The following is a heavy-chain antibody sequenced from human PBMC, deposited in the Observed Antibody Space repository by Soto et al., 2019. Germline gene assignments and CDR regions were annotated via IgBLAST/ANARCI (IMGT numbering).Heavy chain of an antibody. Sequence: GASVKVCCKASGYTFTGYYMHWVRQAPGQGLEWMGWINPNSGGTNYAQKFQGWVTMTRDTSISTAYMELSRLRSDDTAVYYCARAHIVADTYYYYGMDVWGQGTTVTVSS. CDR1: GYTFTGYY. D-gene: IGHD5-12*01. CDR2: INPNSGGT. CDR3: ARAHIVADTYYYYGMDV. J-gene: IGHJ6*02. V-gene: IGHV1-2*04.